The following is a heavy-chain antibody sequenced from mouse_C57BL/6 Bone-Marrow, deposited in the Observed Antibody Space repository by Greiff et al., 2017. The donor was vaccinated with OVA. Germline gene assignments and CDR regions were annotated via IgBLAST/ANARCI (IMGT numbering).Heavy chain of an antibody. CDR3: ARELRFYYFDY. J-gene: IGHJ2*01. CDR1: GYSITSGYD. CDR2: ISYSGST. V-gene: IGHV3-1*01. Sequence: VQLQQSGPGMVKPSQSLSLTCTVTGYSITSGYDWHWIRHFPGNKLEWMGYISYSGSTNYNPSLKSRISITHDTSKNHLFLKLNSVTTEDTATYYCARELRFYYFDYWGQGTTLTVSS. D-gene: IGHD1-1*01.